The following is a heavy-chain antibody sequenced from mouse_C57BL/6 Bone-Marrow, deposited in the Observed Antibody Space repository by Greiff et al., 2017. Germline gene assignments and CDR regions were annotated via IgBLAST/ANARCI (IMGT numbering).Heavy chain of an antibody. CDR2: IDPEIGDT. Sequence: VQLQQSGAEFVRPGASVKLSCTASGFNIKDDYIHWVKQRPEQGLEWIGWIDPEIGDTEYASKFQGKATITPDTSSNTAYLQLSSLTSEDTAVYYCSSFDGNYFDFWGQGPPLTVAS. CDR1: GFNIKDDY. D-gene: IGHD2-3*01. V-gene: IGHV14-4*01. J-gene: IGHJ2*01. CDR3: SSFDGNYFDF.